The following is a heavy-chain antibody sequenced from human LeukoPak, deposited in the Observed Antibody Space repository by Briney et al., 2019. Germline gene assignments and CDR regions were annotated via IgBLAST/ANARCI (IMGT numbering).Heavy chain of an antibody. V-gene: IGHV4-39*07. J-gene: IGHJ4*02. Sequence: SSGTLSLTCTVSGGSISSSSYYWGWIRQPPGKGLEWIGSIYYSGSTYYNPSLKSRVTISVDTSKNQFSLKLSSVTAADTAVYYCAGGNSGWRPYFDYWGQGTLVTVSS. D-gene: IGHD6-19*01. CDR3: AGGNSGWRPYFDY. CDR2: IYYSGST. CDR1: GGSISSSSYY.